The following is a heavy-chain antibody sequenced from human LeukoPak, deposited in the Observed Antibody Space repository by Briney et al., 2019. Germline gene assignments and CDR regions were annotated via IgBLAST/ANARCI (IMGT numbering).Heavy chain of an antibody. Sequence: PSETLSLTCAVYGGSFSGYYWSWIRQPPGKGLEWIGGINHSGSTNYNPSLKSRVTISVDTSKNQFSLKLSSVTAADTAVYYCARETTVTTFDYWGQGTLVTVSS. CDR3: ARETTVTTFDY. CDR1: GGSFSGYY. V-gene: IGHV4-34*01. CDR2: INHSGST. D-gene: IGHD4-17*01. J-gene: IGHJ4*02.